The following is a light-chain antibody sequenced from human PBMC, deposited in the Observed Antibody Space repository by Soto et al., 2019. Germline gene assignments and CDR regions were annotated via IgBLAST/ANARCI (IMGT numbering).Light chain of an antibody. CDR2: EVS. V-gene: IGLV2-14*01. J-gene: IGLJ2*01. CDR1: SRDVGGYNN. CDR3: SSYVSSSTFVV. Sequence: QSALTQPASVSGSPGQSITISCTGTSRDVGGYNNVSWHQQHPGKAPKVIITEVSNRPSGVSNRFSGSKSGNTASLTISGLQAEDEADYYCSSYVSSSTFVVFGGGTQLTVL.